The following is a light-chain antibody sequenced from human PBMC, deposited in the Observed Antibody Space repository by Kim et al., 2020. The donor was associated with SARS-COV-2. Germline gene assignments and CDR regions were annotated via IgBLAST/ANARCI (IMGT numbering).Light chain of an antibody. V-gene: IGLV3-21*04. CDR1: NIGSKS. CDR2: YDS. J-gene: IGLJ2*01. CDR3: QVWDSSSDVV. Sequence: SYELTQPPSVSVAPGKTARITWGGNNIGSKSVHWYQQKPGQAPVLVIYYDSDRPSGIPERFTGSNSGNTATLTISRVEAGDEADYYCQVWDSSSDVVFGGGTQLTVL.